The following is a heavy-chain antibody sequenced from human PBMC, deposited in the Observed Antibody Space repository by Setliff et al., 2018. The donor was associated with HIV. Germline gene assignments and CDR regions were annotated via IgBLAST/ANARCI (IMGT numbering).Heavy chain of an antibody. CDR2: IYPSGST. CDR1: GGSIRSFY. V-gene: IGHV4-4*09. J-gene: IGHJ4*02. Sequence: KPSETLSLTCTVSGGSIRSFYWSWIRQPPGKGLEWIGYIYPSGSTYYNPSLKSRVTISVDRSKNQLSLNLKSVSAADTAVYYCARASREYTGYDYWYFDYWGQGTQVTVSS. CDR3: ARASREYTGYDYWYFDY. D-gene: IGHD5-12*01.